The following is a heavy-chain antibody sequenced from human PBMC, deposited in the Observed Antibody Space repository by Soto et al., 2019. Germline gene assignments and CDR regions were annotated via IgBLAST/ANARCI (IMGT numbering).Heavy chain of an antibody. CDR1: GYTFTSYG. D-gene: IGHD3-10*01. Sequence: ASLKVSCKASGYTFTSYGISWVRQAPGQGLEWMGWISAYNGNTNYAQKLQGRVTMTTDTSTSTAYMELRSLRSDDTAVYYCARDLRGLLWFGELLSPGDIWGQGTMVTVSS. J-gene: IGHJ3*02. CDR3: ARDLRGLLWFGELLSPGDI. CDR2: ISAYNGNT. V-gene: IGHV1-18*01.